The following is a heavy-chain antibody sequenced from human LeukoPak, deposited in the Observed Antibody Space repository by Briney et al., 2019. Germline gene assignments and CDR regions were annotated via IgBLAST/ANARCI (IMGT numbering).Heavy chain of an antibody. V-gene: IGHV3-30*04. J-gene: IGHJ4*02. D-gene: IGHD3-9*01. CDR3: ANGPHYNILAGYYKVRSHLDY. Sequence: GGSLRLSCAASGFTFSSYGMHWVRQAPGKGLEWVAYISNNKTNKYYADSVKGRFTISRDNSKNTLYLQMNSLRPEDTAVYYCANGPHYNILAGYYKVRSHLDYWGQGTLVTVSS. CDR2: ISNNKTNK. CDR1: GFTFSSYG.